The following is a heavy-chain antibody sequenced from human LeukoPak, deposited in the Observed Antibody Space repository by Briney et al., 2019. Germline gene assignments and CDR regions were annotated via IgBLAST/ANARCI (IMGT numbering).Heavy chain of an antibody. D-gene: IGHD2-15*01. CDR1: GASISNSY. J-gene: IGHJ4*02. V-gene: IGHV4-34*01. CDR2: INHSGST. Sequence: SETLSLTCTVSGASISNSYWSWIRQPPGKGLEWIGEINHSGSTNYNPSLKSRVTISVDTSKNQFSLKVSSVTAADTAVYYCARLNCNGGSGCLSDWGQGTLVTVSS. CDR3: ARLNCNGGSGCLSD.